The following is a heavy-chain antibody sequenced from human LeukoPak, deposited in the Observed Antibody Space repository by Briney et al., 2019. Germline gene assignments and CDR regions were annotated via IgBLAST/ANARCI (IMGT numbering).Heavy chain of an antibody. CDR3: ARNRMATITSPFDY. CDR2: IYYSGST. V-gene: IGHV4-39*01. Sequence: SETLSLTCTVSGGSISSSSYYWGCIRQPPGKGLEWIGSIYYSGSTYYNPSLKSRVTISVDTSKNQFPLKLSSVTAADTAVYYCARNRMATITSPFDYWGQGTLVTVSS. D-gene: IGHD5-24*01. J-gene: IGHJ4*02. CDR1: GGSISSSSYY.